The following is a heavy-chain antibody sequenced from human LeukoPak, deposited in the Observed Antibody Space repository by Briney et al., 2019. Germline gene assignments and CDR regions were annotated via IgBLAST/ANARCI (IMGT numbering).Heavy chain of an antibody. CDR2: IRSKAYGGTT. J-gene: IGHJ4*02. CDR3: TRVFEYYYDSSGPGYYFDY. V-gene: IGHV3-49*04. D-gene: IGHD3-22*01. Sequence: GGSLGLSCTASGFTFGDYAMSWVSQAPGKGLEWVGFIRSKAYGGTTEYAASVKGRFTISRDDSKSIAYLQMNSLKTEGTAVYYCTRVFEYYYDSSGPGYYFDYWGQGTLVTVSS. CDR1: GFTFGDYA.